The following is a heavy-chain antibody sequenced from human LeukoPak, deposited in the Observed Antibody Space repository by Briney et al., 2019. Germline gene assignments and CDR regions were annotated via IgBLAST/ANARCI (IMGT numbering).Heavy chain of an antibody. CDR3: ARHLGIAAAGTRDY. D-gene: IGHD6-13*01. J-gene: IGHJ4*02. CDR1: GYSISSGYY. Sequence: SETLSLTCTVSGYSISSGYYWGWIRQPPGKGLEWIGNVYHSGRTYDNPSLKSRVTISVDTSKNQFSLKLSSVTAADTAVYYCARHLGIAAAGTRDYWGQGTLVTVSS. CDR2: VYHSGRT. V-gene: IGHV4-38-2*02.